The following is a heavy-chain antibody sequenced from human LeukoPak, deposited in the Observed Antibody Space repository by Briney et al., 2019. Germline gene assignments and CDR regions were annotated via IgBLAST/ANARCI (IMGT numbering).Heavy chain of an antibody. CDR2: ISYDGSNK. D-gene: IGHD3-3*01. V-gene: IGHV3-30-3*01. J-gene: IGHJ6*03. Sequence: PGGSLRLSCAASGFTFSSYAMHWVRQAPGKGLEWVAVISYDGSNKFYADSVKGRFTISRDNSKNTLYLQMNSLRAEDTAVYYCARDRVVLDSDSPTLYYYYYYMDVWGKGTTVTVSS. CDR3: ARDRVVLDSDSPTLYYYYYYMDV. CDR1: GFTFSSYA.